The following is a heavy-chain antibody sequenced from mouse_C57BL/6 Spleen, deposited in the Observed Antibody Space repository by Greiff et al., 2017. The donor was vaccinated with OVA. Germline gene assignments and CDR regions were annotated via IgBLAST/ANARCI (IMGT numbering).Heavy chain of an antibody. Sequence: VKLMESGPELVKPGVSVKISCKGSGYTFTDYAMHWVKQSHAKSLEWIGVISPYYGDASYNQKFKDKATMTVDKSSSTAYMELARLTSEDSAVYYCAKGDYAMDYWGQGTSVTVSS. V-gene: IGHV1-67*01. CDR3: AKGDYAMDY. J-gene: IGHJ4*01. CDR1: GYTFTDYA. CDR2: ISPYYGDA.